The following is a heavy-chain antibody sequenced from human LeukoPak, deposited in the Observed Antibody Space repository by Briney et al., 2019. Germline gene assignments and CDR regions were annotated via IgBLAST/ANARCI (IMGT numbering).Heavy chain of an antibody. CDR1: GFTFSSYG. Sequence: GGSLRLSCAASGFTFSSYGMYWVRQAPGKGLEWVAVIWYNGSNKYYADSVKGRFTISRDNSKNTLYLQMNSLRAEDTAVYYCVRENGGAAAGHEASYSYYAFDVWGQGTTVTVSS. D-gene: IGHD6-13*01. J-gene: IGHJ6*02. CDR2: IWYNGSNK. CDR3: VRENGGAAAGHEASYSYYAFDV. V-gene: IGHV3-33*01.